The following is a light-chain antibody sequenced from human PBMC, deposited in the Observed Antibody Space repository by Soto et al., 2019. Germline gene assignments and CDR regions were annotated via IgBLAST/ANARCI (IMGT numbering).Light chain of an antibody. CDR2: AAS. J-gene: IGKJ1*01. CDR1: QRISTH. CDR3: QQSYSTPRT. Sequence: DIQMTQSPSSLSASVGDRVTITCRTSQRISTHLNWYRQRPGKAPNLLIYAASSLHSGVPSRFSGSGSGTDFTLTISSLQPEDFATYYCQQSYSTPRTFGQGTKVDIK. V-gene: IGKV1-39*01.